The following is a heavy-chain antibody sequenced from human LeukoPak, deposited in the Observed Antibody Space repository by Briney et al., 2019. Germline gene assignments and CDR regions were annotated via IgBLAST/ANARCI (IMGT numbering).Heavy chain of an antibody. CDR2: IKRKSAGGTI. CDR3: ATEYSVFAFDI. D-gene: IGHD5-12*01. V-gene: IGHV3-15*01. J-gene: IGHJ3*02. CDR1: GFIFSDAW. Sequence: GGSLRLSCAASGFIFSDAWLTWVRQAPGKGLEWVGRIKRKSAGGTIDYGAPVKGRFTISRDDSKSTLYLQMNSLKTEDTAIYYCATEYSVFAFDIWGQGTVVTVSS.